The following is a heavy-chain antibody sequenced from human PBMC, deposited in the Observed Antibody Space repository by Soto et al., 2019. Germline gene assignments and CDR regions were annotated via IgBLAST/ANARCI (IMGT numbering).Heavy chain of an antibody. D-gene: IGHD2-2*01. CDR2: ISSSSSYI. Sequence: EVQLVESGGGLVKPEGSLRLSCAASGFTFSSYSMSWVRQAPGEGLEWVSSISSSSSYIYYADSVKGRFTISRDNGKNSRYLQMDSLRAEYTVVYYCARGGRDAYADYWGQGTLVSISS. V-gene: IGHV3-21*01. CDR1: GFTFSSYS. J-gene: IGHJ4*02. CDR3: ARGGRDAYADY.